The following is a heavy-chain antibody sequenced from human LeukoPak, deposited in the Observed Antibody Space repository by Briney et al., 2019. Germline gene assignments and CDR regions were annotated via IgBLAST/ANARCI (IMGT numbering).Heavy chain of an antibody. CDR2: INPSGGST. CDR3: ARDLSGYCTNGVCYQL. Sequence: ASVKVSCKASGYTFTSYYMHWVRQAPGQGLEWVGIINPSGGSTSYAQKFQGRVTMTRDTSTSTVYMELSSLRSEDTAVYYCARDLSGYCTNGVCYQLWGQGTLVTVSS. J-gene: IGHJ4*02. V-gene: IGHV1-46*01. CDR1: GYTFTSYY. D-gene: IGHD2-8*01.